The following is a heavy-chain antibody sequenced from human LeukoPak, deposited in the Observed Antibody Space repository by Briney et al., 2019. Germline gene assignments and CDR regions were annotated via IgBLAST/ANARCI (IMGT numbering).Heavy chain of an antibody. V-gene: IGHV3-53*01. CDR3: ARDNGRYDLLTGYLAGRWGIDY. Sequence: GGSLRLSCAASGFTVSSNYMSWVRQAPGKGLEWVSVTYSGGRTYYADSVKGRFTISRDISKNTLYLQMNSLRAEDTAVYYCARDNGRYDLLTGYLAGRWGIDYWGQGTLVTVSS. CDR2: TYSGGRT. D-gene: IGHD3-9*01. J-gene: IGHJ4*02. CDR1: GFTVSSNY.